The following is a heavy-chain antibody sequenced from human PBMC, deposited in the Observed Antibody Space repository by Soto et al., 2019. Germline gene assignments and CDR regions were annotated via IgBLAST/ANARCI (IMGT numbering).Heavy chain of an antibody. D-gene: IGHD4-17*01. V-gene: IGHV5-51*01. CDR1: GYTFTIYW. CDR2: IYPSDSDT. J-gene: IGHJ4*02. Sequence: GESLKISCQVSGYTFTIYWIGWVRQMPGKGLEWMGIIYPSDSDTRYSPSFQGQVTISADQSINTAYLQWDSLKASDAAIYYCARPANTVADHFDLWGQGTPVTVSS. CDR3: ARPANTVADHFDL.